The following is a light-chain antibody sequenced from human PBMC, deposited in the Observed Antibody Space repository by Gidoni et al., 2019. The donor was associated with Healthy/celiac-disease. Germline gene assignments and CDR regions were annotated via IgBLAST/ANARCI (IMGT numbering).Light chain of an antibody. J-gene: IGKJ4*01. CDR2: DAS. CDR3: QQRSNWPLALT. CDR1: QSVSSY. V-gene: IGKV3-11*01. Sequence: ELVLTQSPPTLSLSPGERATLSCRASQSVSSYLAWYQQKPGQVPRLLIYDASNRATGIPARFSGSGSGTDFTLTISRLETEDFAVYYCQQRSNWPLALTFGGGTKVEIK.